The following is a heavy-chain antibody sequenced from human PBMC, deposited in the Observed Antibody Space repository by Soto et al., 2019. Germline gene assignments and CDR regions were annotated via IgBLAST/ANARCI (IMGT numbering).Heavy chain of an antibody. CDR2: ISPDGRNT. V-gene: IGHV3-64*01. J-gene: IGHJ4*02. D-gene: IGHD3-10*01. CDR3: AKDGPYYYGSGSYYGVDY. CDR1: GFTFSSYA. Sequence: EVQLVESGGGLVQPGGSLRLSCAASGFTFSSYAMHWVRQAPGKGLEYVSAISPDGRNTYYANCVKGRFTISRDNSKDTRYLQMGSLRAEDMAVDYCAKDGPYYYGSGSYYGVDYWGQGTLVTVSS.